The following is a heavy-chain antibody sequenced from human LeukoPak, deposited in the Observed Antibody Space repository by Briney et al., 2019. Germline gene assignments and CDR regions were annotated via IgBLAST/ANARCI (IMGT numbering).Heavy chain of an antibody. J-gene: IGHJ4*02. CDR1: GFTFSSYW. CDR3: ARDHLGYAFDY. D-gene: IGHD5-18*01. Sequence: GGSLRLSCAASGFTFSSYWMSWVRQTPQKGLEWVANIKEDGSEKYYVDSVKGRFTISRENTKNSLYLQMNSLRDDDTAVYYCARDHLGYAFDYWGQGTLVTVSS. V-gene: IGHV3-7*04. CDR2: IKEDGSEK.